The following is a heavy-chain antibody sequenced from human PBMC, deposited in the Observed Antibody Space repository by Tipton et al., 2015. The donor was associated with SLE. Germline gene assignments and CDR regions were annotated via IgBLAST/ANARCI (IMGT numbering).Heavy chain of an antibody. Sequence: TLSLTCTVSGGSISSGGYYWSWIRQHPGKGLEWIAYTYYTGSTYYNPSLKSRLTISVDTSQNQFSLKLSSVTAADTAVYYCATEDFWSENWGQGTLVTVSS. CDR3: ATEDFWSEN. D-gene: IGHD3-3*01. J-gene: IGHJ4*03. V-gene: IGHV4-31*03. CDR1: GGSISSGGYY. CDR2: TYYTGST.